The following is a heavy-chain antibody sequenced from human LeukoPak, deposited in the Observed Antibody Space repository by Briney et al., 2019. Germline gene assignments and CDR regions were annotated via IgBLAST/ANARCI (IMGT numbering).Heavy chain of an antibody. CDR2: ISGDGDGT. J-gene: IGHJ6*02. V-gene: IGHV3-43*02. CDR1: GFTFGHYA. D-gene: IGHD3-10*01. CDR3: AKDRGGYYGSGTSYYFYGMDV. Sequence: GGSLRLSCAASGFTFGHYAMHWVRHAPGKGLEWVSLISGDGDGTYYADSVKGRFTTSRDSSRSALYLRMDSLTTEDTAVYFCAKDRGGYYGSGTSYYFYGMDVWGQGTTVTVSS.